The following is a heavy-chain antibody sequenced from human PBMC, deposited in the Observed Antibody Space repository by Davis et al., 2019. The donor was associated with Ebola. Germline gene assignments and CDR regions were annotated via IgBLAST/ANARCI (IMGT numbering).Heavy chain of an antibody. CDR2: ISSSGSTI. J-gene: IGHJ6*02. Sequence: GESLKISCTTSGFTFNSYAMSWVRQAAGKGLEWVSYISSSGSTIYYADSVKGRFTISRDNAKNSLYLQMNSLRAEDTAVYYCARGEDCSSTSCPRGYYYYGMDVWGQGTTVTVSS. D-gene: IGHD2-2*01. V-gene: IGHV3-48*03. CDR3: ARGEDCSSTSCPRGYYYYGMDV. CDR1: GFTFNSYA.